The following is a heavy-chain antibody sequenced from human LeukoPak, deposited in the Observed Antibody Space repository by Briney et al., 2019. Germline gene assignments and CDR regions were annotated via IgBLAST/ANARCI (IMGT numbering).Heavy chain of an antibody. CDR2: ISYDGSNK. Sequence: GSLRLSCAASGFTFSSYAMHWVRQAPGKGLEWVAVISYDGSNKYYADSVKGRFTISRDNSKNTLYLQMNSLRAEDTAVYYCARESGTAMVTFLGYWGQGTLVTVSS. J-gene: IGHJ4*02. CDR3: ARESGTAMVTFLGY. CDR1: GFTFSSYA. V-gene: IGHV3-30*04. D-gene: IGHD5-18*01.